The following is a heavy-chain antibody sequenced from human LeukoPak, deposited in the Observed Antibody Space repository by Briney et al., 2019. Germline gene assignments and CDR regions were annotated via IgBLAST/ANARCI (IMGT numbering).Heavy chain of an antibody. V-gene: IGHV4-39*01. D-gene: IGHD3-10*01. Sequence: SETLSLTCTVSGGSISSSSYYWGWIRQPPGKGLEWIGSIYYSGSTYYNPSLKSRVTISVDTSKNQFSLKLSSVTAADTAVYYCARSTGSGSYYTAWFDPWGPGTLVTVSS. J-gene: IGHJ5*02. CDR3: ARSTGSGSYYTAWFDP. CDR1: GGSISSSSYY. CDR2: IYYSGST.